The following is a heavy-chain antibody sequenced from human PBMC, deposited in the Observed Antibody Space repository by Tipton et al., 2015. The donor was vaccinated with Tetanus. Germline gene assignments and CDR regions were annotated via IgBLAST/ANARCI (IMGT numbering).Heavy chain of an antibody. Sequence: LLKPTQTLSLTCAISGDSVSRNNIAWNWIRQSPSRGLEWLGRTYYASKWVNNYAASVKSRLNINPDTSKNQFSLHLSSVTPEDSAVYYCVRGQVSAMDVWGQGTTVIVSS. V-gene: IGHV6-1*01. CDR1: GDSVSRNNIA. J-gene: IGHJ6*02. CDR2: TYYASKWVN. CDR3: VRGQVSAMDV.